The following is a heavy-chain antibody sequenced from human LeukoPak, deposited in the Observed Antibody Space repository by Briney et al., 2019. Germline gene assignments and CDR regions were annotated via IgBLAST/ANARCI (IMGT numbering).Heavy chain of an antibody. J-gene: IGHJ4*02. CDR3: ARESETSGWYDY. CDR1: GFIFDNYA. CDR2: SSGDGGST. V-gene: IGHV3-43*02. Sequence: PGGSLRLSCAAPGFIFDNYAIHWVRQAPGKGLEWVSLSSGDGGSTFYAVSVRGRFTISRDNTRKSLSLQMSSLRSEDTALYYCARESETSGWYDYWGQGNLVTVSS. D-gene: IGHD6-19*01.